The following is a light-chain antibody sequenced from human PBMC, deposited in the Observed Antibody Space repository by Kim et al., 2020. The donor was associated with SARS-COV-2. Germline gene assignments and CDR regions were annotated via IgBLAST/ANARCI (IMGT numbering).Light chain of an antibody. CDR1: QNISTS. CDR3: QQSYSHPYS. J-gene: IGKJ2*03. Sequence: DIQMTQSPSSLSPSVGDRVTITCRASQNISTSLNWYQQRSGRAPKLLLFSTSRLQGGVPPRFSGTGSGTDFSLTISLLQPEDSATYFCQQSYSHPYSFGLGTKLEI. CDR2: STS. V-gene: IGKV1-39*01.